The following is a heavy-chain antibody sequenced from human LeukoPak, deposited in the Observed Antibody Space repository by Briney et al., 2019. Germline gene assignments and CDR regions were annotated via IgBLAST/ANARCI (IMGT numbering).Heavy chain of an antibody. V-gene: IGHV4-59*12. D-gene: IGHD3-3*01. CDR2: IYYSGST. CDR3: ARTVLRFLEWLGHYYYMDV. J-gene: IGHJ6*03. Sequence: SETLSLTCTVSGGSISSFYWSWIRQPPGKGLEWIGYIYYSGSTNYNPSLKSRVNISVDTSKNQFSLNLSSVTAADTAVYYCARTVLRFLEWLGHYYYMDVWGKGTTLTVSS. CDR1: GGSISSFY.